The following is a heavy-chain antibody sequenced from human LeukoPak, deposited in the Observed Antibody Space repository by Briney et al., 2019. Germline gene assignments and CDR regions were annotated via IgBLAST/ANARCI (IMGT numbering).Heavy chain of an antibody. CDR2: ISSRNTYT. CDR3: AKDSSYDSSGYYYRSLGGFDY. J-gene: IGHJ4*02. Sequence: GGSLRLSCAASGFTLSDYFMSWIRQAPGKGLECVSYISSRNTYTNYADSVKGRFTISRDNAENSLYLQMNSLRAEDTAVYFCAKDSSYDSSGYYYRSLGGFDYWGQGTLVTVSS. V-gene: IGHV3-11*05. D-gene: IGHD3-22*01. CDR1: GFTLSDYF.